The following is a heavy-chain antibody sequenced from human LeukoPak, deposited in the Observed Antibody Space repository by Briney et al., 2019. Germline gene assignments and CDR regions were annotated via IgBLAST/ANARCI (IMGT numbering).Heavy chain of an antibody. J-gene: IGHJ6*02. CDR1: GFTFSSYG. D-gene: IGHD1-26*01. V-gene: IGHV3-30*18. CDR3: AKGQAELLSLYYYYGMDV. Sequence: GRSLRLSCAASGFTFSSYGMHWVRQAPGKGLEWVAVISYDGSNKYYADSVKGRFTISRDNSKNTLYLQMNSLRAEDTAVYYCAKGQAELLSLYYYYGMDVWGQGTTVTVSS. CDR2: ISYDGSNK.